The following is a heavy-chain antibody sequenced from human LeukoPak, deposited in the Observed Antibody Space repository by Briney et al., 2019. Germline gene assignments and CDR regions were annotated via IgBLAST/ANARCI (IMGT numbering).Heavy chain of an antibody. Sequence: SETLSLTCTVSGGSISSYYWSWIRQPPGKGLEWIGCIYYSGSTNYNPSLKSRVTISVDTSKNQFSLKLSSVTAADTAVYYCARAGYYYDSSGYYLGYYYYYGMDVWGQGTTVTVSS. D-gene: IGHD3-22*01. CDR1: GGSISSYY. CDR3: ARAGYYYDSSGYYLGYYYYYGMDV. CDR2: IYYSGST. J-gene: IGHJ6*02. V-gene: IGHV4-59*01.